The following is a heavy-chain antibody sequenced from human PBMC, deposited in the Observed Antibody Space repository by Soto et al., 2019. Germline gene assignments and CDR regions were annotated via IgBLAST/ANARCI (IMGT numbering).Heavy chain of an antibody. Sequence: QLQLQESGPGLVKPSQTLSLTCAVSGGSINSGDYSWSWIRQPPGKGLEWIGYIYHRGRTNYNPSPKVRVPKPGDGPKNPLSLKMTSVTAGDTALFYCAGIAGEIRDDAIYTGAKETMVTASS. CDR3: AGIAGEIRDDAIYT. D-gene: IGHD7-27*01. CDR2: IYHRGRT. J-gene: IGHJ3*02. V-gene: IGHV4-30-2*01. CDR1: GGSINSGDYS.